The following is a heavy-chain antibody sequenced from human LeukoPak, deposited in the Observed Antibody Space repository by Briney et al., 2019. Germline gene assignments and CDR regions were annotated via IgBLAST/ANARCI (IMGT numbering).Heavy chain of an antibody. CDR1: GVSISSHY. D-gene: IGHD2-15*01. CDR3: ARDWRYCSVGSCSYYFDY. J-gene: IGHJ4*02. CDR2: IYTSGST. Sequence: SETLSLTCSVSGVSISSHYWSWIRQPAGEGLEWIGRIYTSGSTNYNPSLNSRVTISVDKSKNHLSLNLSPVTAADTAFYYCARDWRYCSVGSCSYYFDYWGQGALVTVSS. V-gene: IGHV4-4*07.